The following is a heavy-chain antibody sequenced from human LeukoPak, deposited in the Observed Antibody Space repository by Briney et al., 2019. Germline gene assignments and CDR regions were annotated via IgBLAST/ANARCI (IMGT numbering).Heavy chain of an antibody. CDR1: GGSTSSGRYD. CDR2: IYTSVST. J-gene: IGHJ3*02. D-gene: IGHD1-26*01. CDR3: ARSLIVGASFDAFDI. V-gene: IGHV4-61*02. Sequence: SETLSLTCTVSGGSTSSGRYDWSWIRQPAGKGLEWIGRIYTSVSTNYNPSLKGRVPISVDTSKHQFPLKFSSVTAADTAVYYCARSLIVGASFDAFDIWGQGTMVTVSS.